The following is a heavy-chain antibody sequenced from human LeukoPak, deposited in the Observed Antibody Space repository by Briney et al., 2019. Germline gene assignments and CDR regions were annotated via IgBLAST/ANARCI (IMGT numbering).Heavy chain of an antibody. J-gene: IGHJ4*02. V-gene: IGHV3-21*01. CDR2: ISSSSSYI. CDR1: GFTFSSYS. Sequence: GSLRLSCAASGFTFSSYSMNWVRQSPGKGLEWVSSISSSSSYIYYADSVKGRFTISRDNAKNSLFLQMSNLRDDDTAIYYCARHVGIGFWGQGTLVTVSS. CDR3: ARHVGIGF. D-gene: IGHD7-27*01.